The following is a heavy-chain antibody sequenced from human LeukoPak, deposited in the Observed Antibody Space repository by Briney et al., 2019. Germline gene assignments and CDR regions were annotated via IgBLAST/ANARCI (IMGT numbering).Heavy chain of an antibody. J-gene: IGHJ5*02. CDR2: ISAYNGNT. Sequence: GASVKVSCKASGYTFTSYGISWVRQAPGQGLEWMGWISAYNGNTNYAQKFQGRVTMTRNTSISTAYMELSSLRSEDTAVYYCARGSGRKGWFDPWGQGTLVTVSS. D-gene: IGHD3-10*01. CDR1: GYTFTSYG. CDR3: ARGSGRKGWFDP. V-gene: IGHV1-18*01.